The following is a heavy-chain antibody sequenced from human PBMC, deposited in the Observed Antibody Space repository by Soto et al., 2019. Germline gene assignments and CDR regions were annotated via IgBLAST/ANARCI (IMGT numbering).Heavy chain of an antibody. J-gene: IGHJ6*02. CDR1: GYTFSKYA. V-gene: IGHV1-3*01. Sequence: QAQLVQSGADVKKPGASVTLSCKASGYTFSKYAIHWVRQAPGQRLEWMGWVNGGSGSAFYSQKFQGRVTMTKDTSXDTAYMELSSHRSDNTAADYGARMCRRVSPRDGVAVWGQGTTVTVSS. CDR2: VNGGSGSA. CDR3: ARMCRRVSPRDGVAV.